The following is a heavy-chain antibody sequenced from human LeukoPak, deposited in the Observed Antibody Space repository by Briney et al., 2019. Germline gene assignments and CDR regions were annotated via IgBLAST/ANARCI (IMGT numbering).Heavy chain of an antibody. D-gene: IGHD3-10*01. CDR2: IIPILGIA. CDR1: GGTFSSYA. V-gene: IGHV1-69*04. CDR3: ARDMGLPWFDP. Sequence: GASVKVSCKASGGTFSSYAISWVRQAPGQGLEWMGRIIPILGIANYAQKFQGRVTITADKSTSTAYMELSSLRSEDTAVYYCARDMGLPWFDPWGQGTQVTVSS. J-gene: IGHJ5*02.